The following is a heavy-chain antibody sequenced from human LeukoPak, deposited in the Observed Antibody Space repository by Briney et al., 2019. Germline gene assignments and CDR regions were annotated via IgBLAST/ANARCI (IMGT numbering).Heavy chain of an antibody. CDR1: GFTFSSYS. Sequence: PGGSLRLSCAASGFTFSSYSMNWVRQAPGKGLEWFSYIGSGSTHIYYADSVKGRFTISRDNAKNSLYLQMNSLRAEDTAVYYCARVALDYGGNPGFDSWGQGTLVTVSS. CDR3: ARVALDYGGNPGFDS. CDR2: IGSGSTHI. V-gene: IGHV3-21*01. J-gene: IGHJ4*02. D-gene: IGHD4-23*01.